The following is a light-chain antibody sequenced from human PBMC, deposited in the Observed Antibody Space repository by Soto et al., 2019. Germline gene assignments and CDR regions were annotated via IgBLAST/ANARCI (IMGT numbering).Light chain of an antibody. CDR2: DAS. CDR3: QQRSNCHFLT. J-gene: IGKJ4*01. V-gene: IGKV3-11*01. Sequence: EIVLTQSPATLSLSPGERATLSCRASQSVSSYLAWYQQKPGQAPKLLIYDASNMDTGIPARFSGSGSGTDFTLPISSLVPDDSAVYYCQQRSNCHFLTFGGGTKVEIK. CDR1: QSVSSY.